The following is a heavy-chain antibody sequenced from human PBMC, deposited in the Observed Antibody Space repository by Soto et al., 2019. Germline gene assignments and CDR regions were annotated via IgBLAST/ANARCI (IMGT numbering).Heavy chain of an antibody. J-gene: IGHJ6*02. CDR3: ARARSWYYDFWSGYYNYYYYGMDV. CDR2: ISAYNGNT. CDR1: GYTFTSYG. D-gene: IGHD3-3*01. Sequence: ASVKVSCKASGYTFTSYGISWVRQAPGRGLEWMGWISAYNGNTNYAQKLQGRVTMTTDTSTSTAYMELRSLRSDDTAVYYCARARSWYYDFWSGYYNYYYYGMDVWGQGTTVTVSS. V-gene: IGHV1-18*01.